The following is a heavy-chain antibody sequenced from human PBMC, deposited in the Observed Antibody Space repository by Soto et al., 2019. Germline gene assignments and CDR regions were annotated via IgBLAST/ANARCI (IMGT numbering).Heavy chain of an antibody. CDR2: ILHSGST. V-gene: IGHV4-39*01. Sequence: SETLSLTCSVSGGSITITTYYWAWVRQTPGKGLEWLGSILHSGSTYYNPSLKSRLTMSVDTSRHQFSLNLSSVTAADTGVHYCETLPADMYFSGSDVWGQGTTGT. J-gene: IGHJ6*02. D-gene: IGHD2-2*01. CDR1: GGSITITTYY. CDR3: ETLPADMYFSGSDV.